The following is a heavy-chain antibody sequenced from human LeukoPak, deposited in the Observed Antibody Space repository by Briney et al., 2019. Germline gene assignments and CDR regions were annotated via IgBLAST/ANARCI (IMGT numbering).Heavy chain of an antibody. Sequence: GGSLRLSCAASGFTFSDAWMSWVRQAPGMGLEWVGRIKSKTDGGTTDYAAPVKGRFTISSDNSKTTLYLQINSLKTDDTALYYCTADMPTSSRSSDYWGQGTLVTVSS. CDR3: TADMPTSSRSSDY. D-gene: IGHD1-26*01. V-gene: IGHV3-15*01. CDR2: IKSKTDGGTT. CDR1: GFTFSDAW. J-gene: IGHJ4*02.